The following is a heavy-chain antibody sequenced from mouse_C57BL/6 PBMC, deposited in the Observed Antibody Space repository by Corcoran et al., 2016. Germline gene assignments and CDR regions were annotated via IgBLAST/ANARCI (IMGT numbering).Heavy chain of an antibody. CDR2: IFPGSGST. J-gene: IGHJ2*01. Sequence: QVQLQQSGPELVKPGASVKISCKASGYTFPDYYINWVKQRPGQGLEWIGWIFPGSGSTYYNEKFKGKATLTVDKSSSTAYMLLSSLTSEDSEVYVCTRFGSSPYFDYWGQGTTLTFSS. CDR1: GYTFPDYY. D-gene: IGHD1-1*01. CDR3: TRFGSSPYFDY. V-gene: IGHV1-75*01.